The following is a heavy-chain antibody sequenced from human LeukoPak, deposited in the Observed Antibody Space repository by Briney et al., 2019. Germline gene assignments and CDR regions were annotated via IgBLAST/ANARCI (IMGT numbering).Heavy chain of an antibody. J-gene: IGHJ3*02. D-gene: IGHD3-9*01. CDR2: INTDGSST. CDR3: ARDWYDNSDAFDI. Sequence: GSLRLSCAASGFSFSSYWMHWVRQAPGKRLVWVSRINTDGSSTSYAESVKGRFTISRDNAKDTLYLQLNSLRAEDTAVYYCARDWYDNSDAFDIWGQGTMVTVSS. V-gene: IGHV3-74*01. CDR1: GFSFSSYW.